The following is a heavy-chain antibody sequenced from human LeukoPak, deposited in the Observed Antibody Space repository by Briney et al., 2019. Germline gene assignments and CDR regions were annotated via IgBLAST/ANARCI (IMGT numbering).Heavy chain of an antibody. Sequence: RGPLRLSCAASAFTFRNYWMTWVRQAPGKGLEWVAHIKQDGSEQNYVGSVKGRFAISSPYAKNSLYLQMNSLRAEDTAVYYCAGGSYDFWIGYYRGAPFHYWGQGTLVTVSS. CDR1: AFTFRNYW. V-gene: IGHV3-7*04. D-gene: IGHD3-3*01. CDR2: IKQDGSEQ. CDR3: AGGSYDFWIGYYRGAPFHY. J-gene: IGHJ4*02.